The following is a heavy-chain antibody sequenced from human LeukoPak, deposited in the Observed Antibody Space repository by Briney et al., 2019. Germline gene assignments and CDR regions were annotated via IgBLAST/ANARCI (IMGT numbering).Heavy chain of an antibody. CDR2: ISAGGSLK. CDR3: ARDQSWFGEFNAFDI. V-gene: IGHV3-30*03. Sequence: GGSLRLSCAASGFTFSNYGMHWVRQAPGKGLEWLAVISAGGSLKYYADSVKGRFTISRDNSKNTLYLQMNSLRAEDTAVYYCARDQSWFGEFNAFDIWGQGTMVTVSS. CDR1: GFTFSNYG. J-gene: IGHJ3*02. D-gene: IGHD3-10*01.